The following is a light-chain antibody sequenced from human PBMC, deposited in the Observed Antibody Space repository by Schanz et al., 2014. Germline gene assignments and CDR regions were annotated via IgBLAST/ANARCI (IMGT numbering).Light chain of an antibody. CDR2: DAS. J-gene: IGKJ3*01. V-gene: IGKV3-20*01. Sequence: VVLTQSPATLSLSPGERATLSCRASQSVSAGYLAWYQQNPGQAPRLLIFDASNRATGIPDRFTGSGSGSGFTLTISSLQSEDFAVYYCQQYGSSPLTFGPGTKLDIK. CDR1: QSVSAGY. CDR3: QQYGSSPLT.